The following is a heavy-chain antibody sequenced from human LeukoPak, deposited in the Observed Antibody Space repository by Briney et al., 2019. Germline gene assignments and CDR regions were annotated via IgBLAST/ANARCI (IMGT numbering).Heavy chain of an antibody. CDR2: IKQDGSEK. J-gene: IGHJ4*02. Sequence: PGGSLRLSCAASRFTFSSYWMSWVRQAPGKGLEWVANIKQDGSEKYYVDSVKGRFTISRDNAKNSLYLQMNSLRAEDTAVYYCARGGTRFWSGYYTGEDYWGQGTLVTVSS. CDR1: RFTFSSYW. CDR3: ARGGTRFWSGYYTGEDY. D-gene: IGHD3-3*01. V-gene: IGHV3-7*01.